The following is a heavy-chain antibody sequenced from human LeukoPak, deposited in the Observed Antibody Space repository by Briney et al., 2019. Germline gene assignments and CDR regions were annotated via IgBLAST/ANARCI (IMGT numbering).Heavy chain of an antibody. V-gene: IGHV4-61*02. CDR1: GGSISSGSYY. CDR3: ARSLSRYDFWSGYRTGMDV. D-gene: IGHD3-3*01. Sequence: SQTPSLTCTVSGGSISSGSYYWSWIRQPAGKGLEWIGRIYTSGSTNYNPSLKSRVTISVDTSKNQFSLKLSSVTAADTAVYYCARSLSRYDFWSGYRTGMDVWGQGTTVTVSS. J-gene: IGHJ6*02. CDR2: IYTSGST.